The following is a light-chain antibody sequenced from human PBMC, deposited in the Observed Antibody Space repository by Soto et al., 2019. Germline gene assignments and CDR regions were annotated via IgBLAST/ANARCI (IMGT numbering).Light chain of an antibody. CDR2: GAS. CDR1: QSVSSNY. J-gene: IGKJ1*01. V-gene: IGKV3-20*01. CDR3: QQYGSSPRP. Sequence: IVLPQSPGTLSLSAGERATVAGRSSQSVSSNYLAWYQHKPGQAPRLLIYGASSRATGIPDRFSGSGSGTDFTLTISRLEPEDFVVYYCQQYGSSPRPFGQGTKVDIK.